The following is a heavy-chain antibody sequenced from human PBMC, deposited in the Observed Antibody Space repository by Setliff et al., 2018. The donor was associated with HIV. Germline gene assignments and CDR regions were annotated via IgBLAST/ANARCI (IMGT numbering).Heavy chain of an antibody. V-gene: IGHV3-74*01. CDR3: ARDQWGYSYGYYYYYYMDV. D-gene: IGHD5-18*01. CDR2: LNTDGSNT. J-gene: IGHJ6*03. CDR1: GFTFSSYW. Sequence: SGGSLRLSCAASGFTFSSYWMHWVRQAPGKGLVWVSRLNTDGSNTRYADSVKGRFTISRDNVKNTLYLQMNSLRAEDTAVYYCARDQWGYSYGYYYYYYMDVWGKGTTVTVSS.